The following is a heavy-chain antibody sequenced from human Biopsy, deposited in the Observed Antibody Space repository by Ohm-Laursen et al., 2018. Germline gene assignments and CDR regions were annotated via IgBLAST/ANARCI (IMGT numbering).Heavy chain of an antibody. V-gene: IGHV3-23*01. CDR2: IGDGGSPT. CDR1: GFTFRNYA. D-gene: IGHD2-21*02. Sequence: SLRLSCAASGFTFRNYALTWVRQAPGKVLEWVSAIGDGGSPTLYADSVKGRFTISRDDSKNTLYLQMNSLRVEDTAVYFCSKLGGDPAPFDRASDVWSRGTRVTVSS. CDR3: SKLGGDPAPFDRASDV. J-gene: IGHJ3*01.